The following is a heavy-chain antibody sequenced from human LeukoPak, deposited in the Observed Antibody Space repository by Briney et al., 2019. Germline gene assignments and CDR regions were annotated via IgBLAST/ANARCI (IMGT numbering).Heavy chain of an antibody. J-gene: IGHJ6*02. V-gene: IGHV4-59*01. CDR1: GGSISGYY. CDR3: ARFGVYYDMGV. D-gene: IGHD3-16*01. Sequence: SETLSLTCTVSGGSISGYYWTWIRQPPGKGLEWIGQIHYSGKADYNPSLRSRITISVDTSKNQMSLKLSSVTAADTAVYYCARFGVYYDMGVWGQGTTVTVS. CDR2: IHYSGKA.